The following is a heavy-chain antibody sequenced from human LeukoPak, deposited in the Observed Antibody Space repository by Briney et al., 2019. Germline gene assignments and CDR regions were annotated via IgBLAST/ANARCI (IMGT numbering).Heavy chain of an antibody. CDR3: ARGVPKTSYYYYYMDV. V-gene: IGHV3-21*01. D-gene: IGHD4-11*01. J-gene: IGHJ6*03. CDR1: GFTFSSYS. CDR2: ISSSSSYI. Sequence: GGSLRLSCAASGFTFSSYSMNWVRQAPGKGLEWVSSISSSSSYIYYADSVKGRFTISRDNAKNSLYLQMNSLRAEDTAVHYCARGVPKTSYYYYYMDVWGKGTTVTVSS.